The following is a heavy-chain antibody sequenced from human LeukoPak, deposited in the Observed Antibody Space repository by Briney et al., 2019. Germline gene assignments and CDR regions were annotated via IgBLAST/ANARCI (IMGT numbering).Heavy chain of an antibody. J-gene: IGHJ4*02. D-gene: IGHD3-16*01. Sequence: PGGSLRLSCAASGFTFSSYSMNWVRQAPGKGLEWVSSISSSSSYIYYADSVQGRFTISRDNAKNSLYLQMNSLRAEDTAVYYCARDSRTFGGVMGDYWGQGTLVSVSS. V-gene: IGHV3-21*01. CDR2: ISSSSSYI. CDR3: ARDSRTFGGVMGDY. CDR1: GFTFSSYS.